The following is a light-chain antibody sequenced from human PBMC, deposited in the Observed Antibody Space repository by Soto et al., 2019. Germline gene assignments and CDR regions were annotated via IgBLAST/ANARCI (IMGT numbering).Light chain of an antibody. J-gene: IGKJ5*01. CDR1: QDIDKY. Sequence: DIQMTQSPSSLSASVGDRVTITCQAGQDIDKYLNWYQQKPGKAPKLLIDDVTNLETGVPSRFSGSGSGTHFTFTIGSLQPEDIATYYCQQYYDLPITFGQGTRLEIK. CDR3: QQYYDLPIT. V-gene: IGKV1-33*01. CDR2: DVT.